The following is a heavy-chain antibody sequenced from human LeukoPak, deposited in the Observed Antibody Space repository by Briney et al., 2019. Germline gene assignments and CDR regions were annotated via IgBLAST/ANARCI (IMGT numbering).Heavy chain of an antibody. CDR1: GFTFSDYY. CDR3: AIPNSSGWYYFDY. Sequence: PGGSLRLSCAASGFTFSDYYMSWIRQAPGKGLEWVSSISSSSSYIYYADSVKGRFTISRDDAKNSLYLQMNSLRAEDTAVYYCAIPNSSGWYYFDYWGQGTLVTVSS. J-gene: IGHJ4*02. D-gene: IGHD6-19*01. V-gene: IGHV3-11*06. CDR2: ISSSSSYI.